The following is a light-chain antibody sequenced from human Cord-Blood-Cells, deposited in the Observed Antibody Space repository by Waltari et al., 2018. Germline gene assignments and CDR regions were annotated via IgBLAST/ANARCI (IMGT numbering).Light chain of an antibody. CDR1: SSDVGGYNY. J-gene: IGLJ1*01. Sequence: QSALTQPASVSGSPGQSITISCTGTSSDVGGYNYVYWYQQHPGKAPKLRIYDVSNRPSGVSNRFSGSKSGNASSLTISGLQAEDEADYYCSSYTSSSTYVLGTGTKVTVL. CDR3: SSYTSSSTYV. V-gene: IGLV2-14*01. CDR2: DVS.